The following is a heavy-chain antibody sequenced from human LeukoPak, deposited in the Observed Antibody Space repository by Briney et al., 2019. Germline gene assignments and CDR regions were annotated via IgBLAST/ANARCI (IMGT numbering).Heavy chain of an antibody. Sequence: SGGSLRLSCAASGFTFSSYAMHWVRQAPGKGLEYVSAISSSGGYRYYANSVKGRFTISRDNSKNTLYLQMGSLRAEDMGVYYCARDYCSGGSCYSCDQWGQGTLVTVSS. CDR3: ARDYCSGGSCYSCDQ. J-gene: IGHJ4*02. CDR1: GFTFSSYA. V-gene: IGHV3-64*01. D-gene: IGHD2-15*01. CDR2: ISSSGGYR.